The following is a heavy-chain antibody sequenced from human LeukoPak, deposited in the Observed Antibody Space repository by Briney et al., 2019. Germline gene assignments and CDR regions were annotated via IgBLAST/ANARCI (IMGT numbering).Heavy chain of an antibody. J-gene: IGHJ4*02. CDR3: ARGGGGYDDFDY. D-gene: IGHD5-12*01. CDR1: GGPISSYY. Sequence: SETLSLTCTVSGGPISSYYWSWIRPPPGKGLEWIGYIYYIGSTNYNPSLKSRVTISVDTSRNQFSLNLRSVTAADTAVYYCARGGGGYDDFDYWGQGTLVTVSS. CDR2: IYYIGST. V-gene: IGHV4-59*13.